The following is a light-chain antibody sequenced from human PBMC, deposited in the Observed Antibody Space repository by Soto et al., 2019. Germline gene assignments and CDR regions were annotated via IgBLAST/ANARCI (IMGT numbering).Light chain of an antibody. V-gene: IGLV2-14*01. CDR2: EVN. CDR1: SSDVGAYKF. Sequence: QSVLTQPASVSGSPGQSITIFCSGTSSDVGAYKFVSWYRHHPGKAPQVMIYEVNNRPSGVSNRFSGSKSGNTASLTISGLQAEDEADYYCTSYTTSSTVAFGGGTKLTVL. J-gene: IGLJ2*01. CDR3: TSYTTSSTVA.